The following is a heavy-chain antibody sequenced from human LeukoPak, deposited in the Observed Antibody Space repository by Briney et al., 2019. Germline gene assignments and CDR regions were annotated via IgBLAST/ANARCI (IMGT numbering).Heavy chain of an antibody. CDR3: ARGGYSSGWYECFDY. CDR2: INPNSGGT. J-gene: IGHJ4*02. CDR1: GYTFTGYY. V-gene: IGHV1-2*02. D-gene: IGHD6-19*01. Sequence: GASVKVSCKASGYTFTGYYMHWVRQAPGQGLEWMGWINPNSGGTNYAQKFQVRVTMTRDTSISTAYMELSRLRSDDTAVYYCARGGYSSGWYECFDYWGQGTLVTVSS.